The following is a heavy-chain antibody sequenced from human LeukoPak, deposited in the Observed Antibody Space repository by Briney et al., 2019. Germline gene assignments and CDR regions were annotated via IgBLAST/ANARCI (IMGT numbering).Heavy chain of an antibody. CDR1: GFTFSRYA. J-gene: IGHJ4*02. CDR2: ISGSGGST. V-gene: IGHV3-23*01. CDR3: AKGAADFNY. D-gene: IGHD2-15*01. Sequence: GESLRLSCAASGFTFSRYAMSWVRQAPGKGLEWVSDISGSGGSTYYTDSVRGRFTISRDNSKNTLYLQMNSLRAEDTAVYYCAKGAADFNYWGQGTLVTVSS.